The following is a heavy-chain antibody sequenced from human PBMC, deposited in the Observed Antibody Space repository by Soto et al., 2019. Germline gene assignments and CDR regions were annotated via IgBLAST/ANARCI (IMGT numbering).Heavy chain of an antibody. Sequence: ASVKVSCKASGYTFTGYYMHWVRQAPGQGLEWMGWINPNSGGTNYAQKFQGWVTMTRDTSISTAYMELSRLRSDDTAVYYCARAYSGYDWNYYYYYMDVWGKGTTVTVSS. D-gene: IGHD5-12*01. CDR3: ARAYSGYDWNYYYYYMDV. CDR1: GYTFTGYY. J-gene: IGHJ6*03. CDR2: INPNSGGT. V-gene: IGHV1-2*04.